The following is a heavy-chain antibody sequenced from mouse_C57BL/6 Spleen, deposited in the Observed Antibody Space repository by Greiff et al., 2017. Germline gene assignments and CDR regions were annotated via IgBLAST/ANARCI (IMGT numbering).Heavy chain of an antibody. CDR2: IYPGNSDT. J-gene: IGHJ4*01. CDR3: TRRGVRGYYAMDY. D-gene: IGHD5-1*01. CDR1: GYTFTSYW. V-gene: IGHV1-5*01. Sequence: EVQLQQSGTVLARPGASVKMSCKTSGYTFTSYWMNWVKQRPGQGLEWIGAIYPGNSDTSYNQKFKGKAKLTAVTSASTAYMELSSLTNEDSAVYYCTRRGVRGYYAMDYWGQGTSVTVSS.